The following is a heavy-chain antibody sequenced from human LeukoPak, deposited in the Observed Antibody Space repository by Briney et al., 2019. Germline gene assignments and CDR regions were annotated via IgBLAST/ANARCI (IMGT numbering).Heavy chain of an antibody. J-gene: IGHJ4*02. CDR2: SSGSNTI. CDR1: GVTLSGYS. Sequence: GGSLRLSCAASGVTLSGYSVNWVRQAPGKGLEWISYSSGSNTIYYADSVKGRFTISRDNAKNSLFLQMNSLRDEDTAVYYCVRTGGCSYGPFEYWGQGTLVTVSS. V-gene: IGHV3-48*02. CDR3: VRTGGCSYGPFEY. D-gene: IGHD5-18*01.